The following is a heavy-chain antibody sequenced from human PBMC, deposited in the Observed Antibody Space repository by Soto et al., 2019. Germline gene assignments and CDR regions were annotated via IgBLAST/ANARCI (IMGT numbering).Heavy chain of an antibody. CDR3: AKDDPSSSSPGSNWDY. CDR1: GFTFSSYA. CDR2: ISGSGGST. Sequence: GGSLRLSCAASGFTFSSYAMSWVRQAPGKGLEWVSAISGSGGSTYYADSVKGRFTISRDNSKNTLYLQMNSLRAEDTAVYYCAKDDPSSSSPGSNWDYWGQGTLVTVSS. V-gene: IGHV3-23*01. D-gene: IGHD6-6*01. J-gene: IGHJ4*02.